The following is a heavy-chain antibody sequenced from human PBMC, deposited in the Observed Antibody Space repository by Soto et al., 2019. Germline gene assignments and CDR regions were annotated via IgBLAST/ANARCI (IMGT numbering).Heavy chain of an antibody. CDR1: GGSINSYW. J-gene: IGHJ4*02. CDR3: ARDIASYAYGEGY. CDR2: VYSSGTT. V-gene: IGHV4-4*07. Sequence: PSETQSLTCTVSGGSINSYWWSWIRQPAGKGLEWIGRVYSSGTTDYNPSLNSRATMSVETSKNQFSLKLSSVTAADTAVYYCARDIASYAYGEGYWGQGIQVTVSS. D-gene: IGHD2-21*01.